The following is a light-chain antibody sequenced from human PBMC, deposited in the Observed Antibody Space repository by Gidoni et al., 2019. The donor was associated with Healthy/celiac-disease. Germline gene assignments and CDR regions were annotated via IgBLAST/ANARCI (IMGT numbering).Light chain of an antibody. V-gene: IGKV1-39*01. J-gene: IGKJ1*01. CDR3: QQSYCTSRP. CDR2: ASS. Sequence: DIQMTQSPSSLSASVVDRVTIHCRACQSISSYLNWYQQKPWKAPQLLFYASSSLQSVVPSRFSGCGSGSDFTLTCISLQPVYFATYYCQQSYCTSRPFGQGTKVEIK. CDR1: QSISSY.